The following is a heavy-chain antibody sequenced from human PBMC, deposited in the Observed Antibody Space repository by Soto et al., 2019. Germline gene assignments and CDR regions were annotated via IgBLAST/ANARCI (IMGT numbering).Heavy chain of an antibody. CDR1: GFNFSAYW. CDR3: ASTRLHDY. D-gene: IGHD4-4*01. CDR2: INQDGDAK. J-gene: IGHJ4*02. V-gene: IGHV3-7*01. Sequence: EVQLVESGGDLVQPGGSLRLSCVASGFNFSAYWMSWVRQAPGKGLEWVANINQDGDAKNYVDSVKGRFTISRDNAKNSLYLQMNSLRAEDTAMYSCASTRLHDYWGQGALVAVSS.